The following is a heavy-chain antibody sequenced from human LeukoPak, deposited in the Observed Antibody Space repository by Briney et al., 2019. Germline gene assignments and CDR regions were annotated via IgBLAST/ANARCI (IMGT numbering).Heavy chain of an antibody. CDR1: GYTFTSND. V-gene: IGHV1-8*01. Sequence: ASVKVSCKASGYTFTSNDINWVRQATGQGLEWMGWMNPNRGNTGYAQKFQGRVTMTRNTSISTAYMELSSLRSEDTAVYYCARGSCSSTSCYVFSLDFDYWGQGTLVTVSS. CDR3: ARGSCSSTSCYVFSLDFDY. D-gene: IGHD2-2*01. J-gene: IGHJ4*02. CDR2: MNPNRGNT.